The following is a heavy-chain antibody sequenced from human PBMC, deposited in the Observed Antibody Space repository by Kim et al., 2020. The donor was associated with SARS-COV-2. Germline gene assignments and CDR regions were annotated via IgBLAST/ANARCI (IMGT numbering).Heavy chain of an antibody. V-gene: IGHV4-39*07. J-gene: IGHJ4*02. D-gene: IGHD5-12*01. CDR3: ARVGRYSDPYGY. Sequence: YYTPTLKSRVTISVDTSKNQFSLKLSSVTAADTAVYYCARVGRYSDPYGYWGQGTLVTVSS.